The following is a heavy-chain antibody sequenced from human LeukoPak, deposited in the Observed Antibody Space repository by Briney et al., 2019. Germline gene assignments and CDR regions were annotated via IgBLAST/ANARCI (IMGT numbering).Heavy chain of an antibody. J-gene: IGHJ4*02. D-gene: IGHD3-10*01. V-gene: IGHV3-21*01. CDR1: GFTFSNYS. CDR3: ARDSGSGSYYSDY. Sequence: GGSLRLSCAASGFTFSNYSMNWVRQAPGKGLEWVSSISSSSSYIYYADSVKGRFTISRDNAKNSLYLQMNSLRAEGTAVYYCARDSGSGSYYSDYWGQGTLVTVSS. CDR2: ISSSSSYI.